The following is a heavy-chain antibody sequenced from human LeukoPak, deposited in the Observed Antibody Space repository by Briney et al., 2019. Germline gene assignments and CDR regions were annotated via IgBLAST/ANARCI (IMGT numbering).Heavy chain of an antibody. Sequence: GGSLRLSCAASGFTFSSYAMSWVRQAPGKGLEWVSAISGSGGSTYYADSVKGRFTISRDNSKNTPYLQMNSLRAEDTAVYYCAKLYRIDYDILTGYYDYWGQGTLVTVSS. CDR1: GFTFSSYA. D-gene: IGHD3-9*01. CDR2: ISGSGGST. J-gene: IGHJ4*02. V-gene: IGHV3-23*01. CDR3: AKLYRIDYDILTGYYDY.